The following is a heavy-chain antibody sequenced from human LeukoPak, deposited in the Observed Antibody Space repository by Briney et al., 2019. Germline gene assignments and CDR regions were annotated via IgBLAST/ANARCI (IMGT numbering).Heavy chain of an antibody. J-gene: IGHJ3*02. CDR1: GFTFGDYA. Sequence: GGSLRLSCTASGFTFGDYAMSWVRQAPGKGLEWVANIKQDGSQKFYVDSVKGRFTISRDNAKNSLYLQMNSLRAEDTALYYCARGDYYESSGYFIDAFDIWGQGTMVTVSS. V-gene: IGHV3-7*01. CDR2: IKQDGSQK. D-gene: IGHD3-22*01. CDR3: ARGDYYESSGYFIDAFDI.